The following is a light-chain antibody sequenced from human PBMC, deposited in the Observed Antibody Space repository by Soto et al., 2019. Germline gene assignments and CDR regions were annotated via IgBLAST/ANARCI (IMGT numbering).Light chain of an antibody. V-gene: IGKV1-5*03. CDR2: KAS. Sequence: DIQMTQSPSTLSASVGDRVTITCRASQSISTWLAWYRQKPGKAPKLLIYKASSLESGVPSRFSGSGSGTEFTLTINRLQPEDFATYYCQQSYSTPWTFGQGTKVDIK. J-gene: IGKJ1*01. CDR1: QSISTW. CDR3: QQSYSTPWT.